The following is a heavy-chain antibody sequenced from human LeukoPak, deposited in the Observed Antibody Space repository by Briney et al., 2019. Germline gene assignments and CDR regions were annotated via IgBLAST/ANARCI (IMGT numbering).Heavy chain of an antibody. J-gene: IGHJ3*01. Sequence: PETLSLTCTVYGYSISSVYYWGWIRQPPGKWLGWINSNNQNRSTYYNPSLKRRATISVDTSKNQFSLRLTSVSAADTAVYYCARGEKWDLHAFDFWGQGTIVSVAS. V-gene: IGHV4-38-2*02. CDR2: NNQNRST. CDR3: ARGEKWDLHAFDF. CDR1: GYSISSVYY. D-gene: IGHD1-26*01.